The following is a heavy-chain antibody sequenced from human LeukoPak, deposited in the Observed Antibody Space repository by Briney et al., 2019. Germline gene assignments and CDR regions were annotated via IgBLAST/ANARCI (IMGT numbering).Heavy chain of an antibody. Sequence: SQTLSLTCAISGDSVSSNSAAWNWIRQSPSRGLEWLGRTYYRSKWYNDYAVSVKSRIAINPDTSKNQFSLQLNSVTPEDTAVYYCARDETGYSSGWSWFDPWGQGTLVTVSS. D-gene: IGHD6-19*01. CDR2: TYYRSKWYN. J-gene: IGHJ5*02. V-gene: IGHV6-1*01. CDR3: ARDETGYSSGWSWFDP. CDR1: GDSVSSNSAA.